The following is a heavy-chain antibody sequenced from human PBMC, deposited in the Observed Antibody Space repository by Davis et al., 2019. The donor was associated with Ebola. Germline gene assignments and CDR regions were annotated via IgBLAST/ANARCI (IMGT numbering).Heavy chain of an antibody. CDR2: IYYSGST. D-gene: IGHD3-3*01. J-gene: IGHJ6*02. CDR1: GFTFSSYW. V-gene: IGHV4-59*08. CDR3: ARTSQYYDFWSGYYRTVGDGMDV. Sequence: MPGGSLRLSCAASGFTFSSYWMSWVRQAPGKGLEWIGYIYYSGSTNYNPSLKSRVTISVDTSKNQFSLKLSSVTAADTAVYYCARTSQYYDFWSGYYRTVGDGMDVWGQGTTVTVSS.